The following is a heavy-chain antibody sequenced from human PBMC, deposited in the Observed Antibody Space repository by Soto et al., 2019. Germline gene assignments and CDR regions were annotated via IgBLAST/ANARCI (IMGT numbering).Heavy chain of an antibody. J-gene: IGHJ4*02. D-gene: IGHD4-17*01. V-gene: IGHV4-4*02. Sequence: QVQLQESGPGLVKPSGTLSLTCAVSGGSISSSNWWSWVHQPPGKGLEWIGEIYHSGSTNDNPSPKSRVPISVDKSQNQFSLKLSSVTAADTAVYYCARGEEYDYGDDSFDYWGQGTLVTVSS. CDR2: IYHSGST. CDR1: GGSISSSNW. CDR3: ARGEEYDYGDDSFDY.